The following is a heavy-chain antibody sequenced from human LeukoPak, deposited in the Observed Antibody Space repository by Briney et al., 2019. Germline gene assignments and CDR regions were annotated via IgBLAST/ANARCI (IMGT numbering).Heavy chain of an antibody. D-gene: IGHD3-9*01. CDR3: ARTAIVYDILTGYSPYYFDY. J-gene: IGHJ4*02. CDR2: IYHSGST. CDR1: GYSISSGYY. Sequence: SETLSLTCTVSGYSISSGYYWGWIRQPPGKGLEWIGSIYHSGSTSYNPSLKSRVTISVDTSKNQFSLKLSSVTAADTAVYYCARTAIVYDILTGYSPYYFDYWGQGTLVTVSS. V-gene: IGHV4-38-2*02.